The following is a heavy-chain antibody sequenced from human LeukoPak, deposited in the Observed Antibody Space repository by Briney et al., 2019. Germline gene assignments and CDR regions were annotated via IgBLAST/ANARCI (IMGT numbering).Heavy chain of an antibody. V-gene: IGHV1-2*02. CDR1: AYIFTGYY. Sequence: ASVKVSCKASAYIFTGYYMHCVRHPPGQGLEWKGWINPNSGDTNYAQKFQGRVTMTRDTSISTAYMELSRLRSDDTAVYYCARVRYRLAETYIDYWGQGTLVTVSS. CDR3: ARVRYRLAETYIDY. CDR2: INPNSGDT. J-gene: IGHJ4*02. D-gene: IGHD3-16*01.